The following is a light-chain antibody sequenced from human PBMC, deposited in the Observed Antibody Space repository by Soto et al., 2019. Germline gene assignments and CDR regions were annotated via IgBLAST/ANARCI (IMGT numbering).Light chain of an antibody. V-gene: IGKV3-20*01. CDR2: GAA. CDR3: QQYGTSST. CDR1: QSVRGSY. J-gene: IGKJ1*01. Sequence: ETVLTQSPGTLSLSPGERATLSCRASQSVRGSYLAWYQQKPGQPPRLLSFGAASRAPGIPDRFSSRVSETDFTLTISRLEPDGFAVYYCQQYGTSSTFGQGTKVEIK.